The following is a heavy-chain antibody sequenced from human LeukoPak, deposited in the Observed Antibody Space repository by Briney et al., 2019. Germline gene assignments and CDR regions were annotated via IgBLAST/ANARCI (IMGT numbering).Heavy chain of an antibody. J-gene: IGHJ4*02. Sequence: PGRSPRLSCAASGFTFSSYAMHWVRQAPGKGLEWVAVISYDGSNKYYADSVKGRFTISRDNSKNTLYLQMNSLRAEDTAVYYCAREGQYYFDYWGQGTLVTVSS. CDR1: GFTFSSYA. CDR3: AREGQYYFDY. V-gene: IGHV3-30-3*01. CDR2: ISYDGSNK.